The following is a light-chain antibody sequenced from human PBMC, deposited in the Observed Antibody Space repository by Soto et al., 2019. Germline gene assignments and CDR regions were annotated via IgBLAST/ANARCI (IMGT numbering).Light chain of an antibody. Sequence: EIVLTQSPGTLSLSPGERATLSCRASQSLSSSYVVWYQQKPGQAPRLLIYAASRRATGIPDRFSGSGSATEYTLTISRLEPEDFAVYYGQQQGTFGQGTKLEIK. CDR1: QSLSSSY. CDR2: AAS. CDR3: QQQGT. J-gene: IGKJ2*01. V-gene: IGKV3-20*01.